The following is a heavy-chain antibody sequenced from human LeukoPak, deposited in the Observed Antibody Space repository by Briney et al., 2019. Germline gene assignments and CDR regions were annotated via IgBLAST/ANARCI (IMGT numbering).Heavy chain of an antibody. CDR1: GYTFTSYG. Sequence: GASVKVSCKASGYTFTSYGISWVRQAPGQGLEWMGWISAYNGNTNYAQKLQGRVTMTTDTSTSTAYMELRSLRSDDTAVYYCARDLPRFIAVAGDFDYWGQGTLVTVSS. J-gene: IGHJ4*02. D-gene: IGHD6-19*01. CDR2: ISAYNGNT. V-gene: IGHV1-18*01. CDR3: ARDLPRFIAVAGDFDY.